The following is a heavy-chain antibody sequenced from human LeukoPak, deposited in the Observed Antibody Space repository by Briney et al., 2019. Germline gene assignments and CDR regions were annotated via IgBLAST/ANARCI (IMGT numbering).Heavy chain of an antibody. Sequence: GASVKVSCKASGYTFTGYYMHWVRQAPGQGLEWMGWINPNSGGTNYAQKFQGRVTMTRATSINTAYMELSRLKYDDTAVYYCTGSSLGPTYYYDTTAYGFDHWGQGTLVTVSS. CDR1: GYTFTGYY. J-gene: IGHJ4*02. CDR3: TGSSLGPTYYYDTTAYGFDH. D-gene: IGHD3-22*01. V-gene: IGHV1-2*02. CDR2: INPNSGGT.